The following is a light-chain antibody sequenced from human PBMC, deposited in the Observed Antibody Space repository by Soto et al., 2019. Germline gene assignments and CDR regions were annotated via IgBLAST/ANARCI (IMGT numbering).Light chain of an antibody. CDR1: QAIRND. J-gene: IGKJ1*01. V-gene: IGKV1-17*01. CDR3: LQHNTYPRT. CDR2: AAS. Sequence: IQMPQSPSSLSASVGDRVTITCRASQAIRNDLGWYQQKPAKAPKRLIYAASSLQSGVPSRFSGSGSGTEFTLTISSRQPEDSATYYCLQHNTYPRTFGQGTKVDIK.